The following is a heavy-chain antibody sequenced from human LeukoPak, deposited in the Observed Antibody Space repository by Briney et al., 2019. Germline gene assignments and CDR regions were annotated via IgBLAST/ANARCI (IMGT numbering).Heavy chain of an antibody. CDR3: ARDTSGIPGY. V-gene: IGHV3-48*01. CDR2: ISSSSSTI. J-gene: IGHJ4*02. CDR1: GFTFSSYS. Sequence: GGSLRLSCAASGFTFSSYSMNWVRQAPGKGLEWVSYISSSSSTIYYADSVKGRFTISRDNSKNTLYLQMNSLRVEDTAVYYCARDTSGIPGYWGQGTLVTVSS. D-gene: IGHD3-10*01.